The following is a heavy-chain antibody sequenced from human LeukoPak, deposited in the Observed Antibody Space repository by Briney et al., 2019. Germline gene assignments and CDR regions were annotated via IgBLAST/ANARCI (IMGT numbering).Heavy chain of an antibody. V-gene: IGHV3-23*01. CDR1: GFTFGNSA. Sequence: PGGSLRLSCAASGFTFGNSAMTWVRQAPGKGLEWVSGISGSSFSTYYADSVKGRFTTSRDNSKNTLYLHMYSLRGEDTAVYYCAKGSGYADYWGQGTLVTVSS. CDR3: AKGSGYADY. J-gene: IGHJ4*02. CDR2: ISGSSFST. D-gene: IGHD3-3*01.